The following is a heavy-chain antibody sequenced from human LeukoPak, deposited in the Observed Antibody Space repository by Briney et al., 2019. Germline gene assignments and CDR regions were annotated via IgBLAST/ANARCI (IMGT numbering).Heavy chain of an antibody. J-gene: IGHJ6*02. V-gene: IGHV3-33*08. CDR2: IWYDGSNK. D-gene: IGHD3-9*01. CDR1: GFTVSRNY. Sequence: GGSLRLSCAASGFTVSRNYMSWVRQAPGKGLEWVAVIWYDGSNKYYADSVKGRFTISRDNSKNTLYLQMNSLRAEDTAVYCCARDSAHYDILTGYSSFYYYYGMDVWGQGTTVTVSS. CDR3: ARDSAHYDILTGYSSFYYYYGMDV.